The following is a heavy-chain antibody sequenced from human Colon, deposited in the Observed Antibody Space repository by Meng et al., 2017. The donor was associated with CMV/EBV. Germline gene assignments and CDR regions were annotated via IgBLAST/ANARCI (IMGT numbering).Heavy chain of an antibody. CDR3: GRDRVKRQLLFPDH. CDR1: GFTFGDYT. CDR2: ITSDGSSA. D-gene: IGHD1-1*01. V-gene: IGHV3-43*01. J-gene: IGHJ4*02. Sequence: GESLKISCEGSGFTFGDYTMHWVRQAPGKGLEWVSLITSDGSSAYYADSFRGRFTISRDNNKNLLFLHMNSLRSEDTALYYCGRDRVKRQLLFPDHWGQGTLVTVS.